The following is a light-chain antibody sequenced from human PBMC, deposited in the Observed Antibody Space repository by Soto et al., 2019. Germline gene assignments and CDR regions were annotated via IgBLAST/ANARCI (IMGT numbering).Light chain of an antibody. J-gene: IGKJ1*01. V-gene: IGKV1-39*01. CDR1: QNIRTY. CDR2: AAS. CDR3: QQALSVPRT. Sequence: DIEMTQSPPVLSASVGDRVTIPCRASQNIRTYLSWYQQKPGTAPTVLIYAASTLQSVCPSRFSGIRTETEFTLNISSLLPEDCATYYCQQALSVPRTFVIGTMVDI.